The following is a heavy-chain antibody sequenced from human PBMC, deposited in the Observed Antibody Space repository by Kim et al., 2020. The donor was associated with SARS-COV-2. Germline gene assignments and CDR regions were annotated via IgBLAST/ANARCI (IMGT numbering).Heavy chain of an antibody. CDR1: GFTFSSYS. CDR3: ARGDCSGGSCYVYY. V-gene: IGHV3-21*01. J-gene: IGHJ4*02. CDR2: ISSSSSYI. Sequence: GGSLRLSCAASGFTFSSYSMNWVRQAPGKGLEWVSSISSSSSYIYYADSVKGRFTISRDNAKNSLYLQMNSLRAEDTAVYYCARGDCSGGSCYVYYWGQGTLVSVSS. D-gene: IGHD2-15*01.